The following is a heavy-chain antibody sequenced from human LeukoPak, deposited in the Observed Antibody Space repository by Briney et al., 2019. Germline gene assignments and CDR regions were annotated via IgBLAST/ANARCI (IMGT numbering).Heavy chain of an antibody. CDR3: ARDPYGSGSSPYYGMDV. D-gene: IGHD3-10*01. Sequence: ASVKVSCKASGYTFTSYYMHWVRQAPGQGLEWMGIINPSGGSTSYAQEFQGRVTMTRDTSTSTVYMELSSLRSEDTAVYYCARDPYGSGSSPYYGMDVWGKGTTVTVSS. V-gene: IGHV1-46*01. CDR1: GYTFTSYY. J-gene: IGHJ6*04. CDR2: INPSGGST.